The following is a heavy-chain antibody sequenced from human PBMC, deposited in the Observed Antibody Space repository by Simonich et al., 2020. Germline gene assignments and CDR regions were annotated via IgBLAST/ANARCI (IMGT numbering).Heavy chain of an antibody. D-gene: IGHD1-1*01. J-gene: IGHJ3*02. Sequence: QVQLVQSGAEVTKPGASVKVSCKASGYTFTSYGISWVRQAPGQGLEWMGWISTYHGNTNYAQKTQGRVTMTTDTSTGTAYMELRSLRSDDTAVYYCARSTTGTTAFDIWGQGTMVTVSS. CDR3: ARSTTGTTAFDI. CDR1: GYTFTSYG. V-gene: IGHV1-18*01. CDR2: ISTYHGNT.